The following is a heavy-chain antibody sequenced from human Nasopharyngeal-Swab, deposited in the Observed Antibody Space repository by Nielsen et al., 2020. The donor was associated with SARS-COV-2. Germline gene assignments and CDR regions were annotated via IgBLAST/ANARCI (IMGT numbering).Heavy chain of an antibody. Sequence: GSLRLSCTVPGGSISSSSYYWGWIRKPPGKGLEWIGSIYYSGSTYYNPSLKSRVTISVDTSKNQFSLKLSSVTAADTAVYYCAQYYGSGSDFPWFDPCGQGTLVTVSS. J-gene: IGHJ5*02. CDR1: GGSISSSSYY. CDR3: AQYYGSGSDFPWFDP. D-gene: IGHD3-10*01. CDR2: IYYSGST. V-gene: IGHV4-39*07.